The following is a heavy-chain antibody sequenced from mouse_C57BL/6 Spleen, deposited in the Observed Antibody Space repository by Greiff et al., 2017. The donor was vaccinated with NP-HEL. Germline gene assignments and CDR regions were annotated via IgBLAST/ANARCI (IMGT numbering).Heavy chain of an antibody. J-gene: IGHJ3*01. CDR2: ISDGGSYT. CDR3: ARGGDDYDPAWFAY. CDR1: GFTFSSYA. Sequence: EVKVEESGGGLVKPGGSLKLSCAASGFTFSSYAMSWVRQTPEKRLEWVATISDGGSYTYYPDNVKGRFTISRDNAKNNLYLQMSHLKSEDTAMYYCARGGDDYDPAWFAYWGQGTLVTVSA. V-gene: IGHV5-4*03. D-gene: IGHD2-4*01.